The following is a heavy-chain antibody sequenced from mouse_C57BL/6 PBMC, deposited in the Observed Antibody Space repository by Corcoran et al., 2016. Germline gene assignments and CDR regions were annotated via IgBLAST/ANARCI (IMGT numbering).Heavy chain of an antibody. Sequence: QIQLVQSGPELKKPGETVKISCKASGYTFTTYGMSWVKQAPGKGLKWMGWINTYSGVPTYADDFKGRFAFSLETSASTSSLQINNLKKEDTATYFFARSNAYYVSSLFDYWRQGTTLTVSS. CDR2: INTYSGVP. D-gene: IGHD1-1*01. J-gene: IGHJ2*01. V-gene: IGHV9-3*01. CDR1: GYTFTTYG. CDR3: ARSNAYYVSSLFDY.